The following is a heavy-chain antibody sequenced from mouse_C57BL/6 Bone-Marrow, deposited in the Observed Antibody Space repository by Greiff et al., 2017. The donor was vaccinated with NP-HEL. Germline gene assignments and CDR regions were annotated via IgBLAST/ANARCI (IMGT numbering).Heavy chain of an antibody. CDR1: GSSLPTYG. V-gene: IGHV2-2*01. D-gene: IGHD2-3*01. J-gene: IGHJ4*01. Sequence: QVHLQQPGPGLLQPSQTLPITCPASGSSLPTYGVHWVRQSPGRGLGWLGVIWSGGSTDYNAAFISRLSISKDNSKSQVFFKMNSLQADDTAIYYCASYDGYYWGYAMDYWGQGTSVTVSS. CDR2: IWSGGST. CDR3: ASYDGYYWGYAMDY.